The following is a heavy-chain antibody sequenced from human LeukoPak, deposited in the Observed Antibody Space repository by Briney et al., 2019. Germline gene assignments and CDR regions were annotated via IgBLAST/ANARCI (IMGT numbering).Heavy chain of an antibody. CDR3: ARDLTNDDGYNSY. V-gene: IGHV3-53*01. J-gene: IGHJ4*02. CDR2: IYSGGST. D-gene: IGHD5-24*01. Sequence: GGSLRLSCAASGFTVSSNYMSWVRQAPGKGLEWVSVIYSGGSTYYADSVKGRFTISRDNSKNTLYLQMNSLRAEDTAVYYCARDLTNDDGYNSYRGQGTLVTVSS. CDR1: GFTVSSNY.